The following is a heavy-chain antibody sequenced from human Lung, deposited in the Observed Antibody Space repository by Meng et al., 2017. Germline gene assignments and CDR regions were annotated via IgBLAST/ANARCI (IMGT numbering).Heavy chain of an antibody. V-gene: IGHV4-30-4*01. Sequence: QVQLQESGPGRVEPSRTLSLTCTVSGGSMSSGNYYWGWIRQAPGKGLEWIGYIHHSGSAYYNPSLKSRVSISVDTSKNQFSLNLNSMTAADTAVYYCASFDHIPRRNYFDYWGQGTLVTVSS. J-gene: IGHJ4*02. CDR1: GGSMSSGNYY. D-gene: IGHD2-21*01. CDR2: IHHSGSA. CDR3: ASFDHIPRRNYFDY.